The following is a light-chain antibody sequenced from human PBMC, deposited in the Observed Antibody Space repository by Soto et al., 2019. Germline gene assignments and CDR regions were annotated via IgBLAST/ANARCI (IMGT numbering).Light chain of an antibody. CDR2: DAS. CDR3: QQYGSSYS. V-gene: IGKV3-20*01. Sequence: EIVLTQSPGTLSLSPGERATLSCRASQSLSSGYLAWYQQKPGQAPRLLIYDASTRATGIPDRFSGSGSGTDFTLTITRLEPEDFAVYYCQQYGSSYSFGQGTKLESK. J-gene: IGKJ2*01. CDR1: QSLSSGY.